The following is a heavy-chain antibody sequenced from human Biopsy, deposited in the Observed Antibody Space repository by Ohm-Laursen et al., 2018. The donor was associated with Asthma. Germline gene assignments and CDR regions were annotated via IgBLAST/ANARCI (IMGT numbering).Heavy chain of an antibody. Sequence: SLRLSCTASGFTVSRDHMFWVRQAPGKGLEWVSVIYSGGTSDTADSVRGRFTISRDFHKNTLYLQMDSLRAEDTAVYYCARGDSSGWSHYYFDYWGQGTLVTVSS. J-gene: IGHJ4*02. CDR2: IYSGGTS. V-gene: IGHV3-53*01. CDR1: GFTVSRDH. D-gene: IGHD6-19*01. CDR3: ARGDSSGWSHYYFDY.